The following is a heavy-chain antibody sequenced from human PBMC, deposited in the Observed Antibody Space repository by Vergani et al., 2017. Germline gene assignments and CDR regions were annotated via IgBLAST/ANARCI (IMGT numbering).Heavy chain of an antibody. Sequence: QVQLVESGGGVVQPGRSLRLSCAASGFTFSSYAMHWVRQAPGKGLEWEAVISYDGSNKYYADSVKGRFTISRDNSKNTLYLQMNSLRAEDTAVYYCARDPTVTADYYYYYGMDVWGQGTTVTVSS. D-gene: IGHD4-17*01. J-gene: IGHJ6*02. V-gene: IGHV3-30-3*01. CDR2: ISYDGSNK. CDR1: GFTFSSYA. CDR3: ARDPTVTADYYYYYGMDV.